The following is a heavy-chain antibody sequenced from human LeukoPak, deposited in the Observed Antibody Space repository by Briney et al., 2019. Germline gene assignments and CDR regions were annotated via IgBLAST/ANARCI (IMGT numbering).Heavy chain of an antibody. CDR2: IYYSGST. CDR1: GGSISSSSYY. V-gene: IGHV4-39*07. D-gene: IGHD3-10*01. Sequence: SETLSLTCTVSGGSISSSSYYWGWLRQPPGKGLEWIGSIYYSGSTYYNPSLKSRVTISVDTSKNQFSLKLNSVTAADTAVYYCARDYYGHYYMDVWGKGTTVTISS. CDR3: ARDYYGHYYMDV. J-gene: IGHJ6*03.